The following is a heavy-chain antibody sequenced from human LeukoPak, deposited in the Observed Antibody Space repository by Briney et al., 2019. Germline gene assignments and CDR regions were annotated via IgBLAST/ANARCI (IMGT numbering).Heavy chain of an antibody. D-gene: IGHD3-3*01. J-gene: IGHJ4*02. Sequence: GGSLRLSCAASGFTFSSYAVSWVRQAPGKGLEWVSAISGSGDSTYYADYVKGRFTISRDSSMETLYLQMNSLRAEDTATYFCAKRLSFGVAIGDFDYWGQGTLVTDSS. V-gene: IGHV3-23*01. CDR2: ISGSGDST. CDR1: GFTFSSYA. CDR3: AKRLSFGVAIGDFDY.